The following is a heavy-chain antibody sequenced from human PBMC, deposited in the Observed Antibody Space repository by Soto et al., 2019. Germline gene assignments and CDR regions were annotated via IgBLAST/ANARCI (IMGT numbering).Heavy chain of an antibody. CDR1: GYTFTSYD. V-gene: IGHV1-8*01. CDR3: ARATSARTANYYYSGMDV. J-gene: IGHJ6*02. CDR2: MNPNSGNT. Sequence: VQLVQSGAEVKNPGDSVKVSCKASGYTFTSYDINWVRQATGQGLEWMGWMNPNSGNTGYAQKFQGRVTMTRKSSISTAYIGMSSLRSEDTAVYYCARATSARTANYYYSGMDVWGQGTTVTVSS.